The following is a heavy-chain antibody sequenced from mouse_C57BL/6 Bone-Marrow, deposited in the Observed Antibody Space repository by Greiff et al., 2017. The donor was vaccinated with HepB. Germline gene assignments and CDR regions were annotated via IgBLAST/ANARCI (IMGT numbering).Heavy chain of an antibody. Sequence: EVKLMESGGGLVQPGGSLKLSCAASGFTFSSYTMSWVRQTPEKRLEWVAYISNGGGSTYYPDTVKGRFTISRDNAKNTLYLHMSSLKSEDTAMYYCARHGDYGYDYWGQGTTLTVSS. CDR3: ARHGDYGYDY. CDR1: GFTFSSYT. D-gene: IGHD2-2*01. CDR2: ISNGGGST. V-gene: IGHV5-12-2*01. J-gene: IGHJ2*01.